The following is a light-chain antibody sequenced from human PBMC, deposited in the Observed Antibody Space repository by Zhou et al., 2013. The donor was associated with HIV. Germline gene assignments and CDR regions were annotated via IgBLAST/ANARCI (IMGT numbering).Light chain of an antibody. CDR1: QGIANY. V-gene: IGKV1-27*01. Sequence: DIQMTQSPSFLSASVGDRVTITCRASQGIANYVAWFQQKPGKVPKNLIYGASVLRSGVPSRFSGSGSGTEFTLTISSLQLEDFATYFCLQHNSLPLTFGQGTKVEIK. J-gene: IGKJ1*01. CDR2: GAS. CDR3: LQHNSLPLT.